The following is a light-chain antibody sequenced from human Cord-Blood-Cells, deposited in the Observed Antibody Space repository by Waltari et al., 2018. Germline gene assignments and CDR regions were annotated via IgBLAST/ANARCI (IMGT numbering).Light chain of an antibody. Sequence: EIVLTQSPATLSLSPGERATLPCRASQSVSSYLAWYQQKPGQAPRPLIYDASNRATGIPARFSGSGSGTDFTLTISSLEPEDFAVYYCQQRSNWLPVTFGGGTKVEIK. V-gene: IGKV3-11*01. CDR3: QQRSNWLPVT. CDR1: QSVSSY. J-gene: IGKJ4*01. CDR2: DAS.